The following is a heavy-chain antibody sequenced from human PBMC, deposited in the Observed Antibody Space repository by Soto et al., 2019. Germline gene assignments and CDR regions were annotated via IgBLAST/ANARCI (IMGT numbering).Heavy chain of an antibody. Sequence: QVQLVESGGGVVQPGRSLRLSCAASGFTFSSYAMHWVRQAPGKGLEWVAVISYDGSNKYYADSVKGRFTISRDNSKNTLYLQMNSLRAEDTAVYYCARDHTYDFWSGYAVSYYFDYWGQGTLDTVSS. D-gene: IGHD3-3*01. CDR2: ISYDGSNK. V-gene: IGHV3-30-3*01. CDR1: GFTFSSYA. CDR3: ARDHTYDFWSGYAVSYYFDY. J-gene: IGHJ4*02.